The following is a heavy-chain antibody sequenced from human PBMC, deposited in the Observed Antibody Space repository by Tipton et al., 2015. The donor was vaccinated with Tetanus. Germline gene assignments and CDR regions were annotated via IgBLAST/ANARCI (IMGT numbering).Heavy chain of an antibody. D-gene: IGHD3-3*01. J-gene: IGHJ4*02. CDR3: ARIHDYWSGYFDF. Sequence: GWIRQAPGKGLEWVGYIYHSGSAYYKPSLKSRATISVDTSKNKFSLKLTSVTAADTAVYYCARIHDYWSGYFDFWGEGTLVTVSP. CDR2: IYHSGSA. V-gene: IGHV4-28*01.